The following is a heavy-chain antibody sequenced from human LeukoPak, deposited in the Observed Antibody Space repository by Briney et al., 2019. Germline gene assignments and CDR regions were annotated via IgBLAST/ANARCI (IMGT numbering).Heavy chain of an antibody. CDR3: ARATYYYGSGSYYGAPPIYYFDY. D-gene: IGHD3-10*01. Sequence: PSETLSLTCTVSGGSISSYYWSWIRQPPGKGLEWIGYIYYSGSTNYNPSLKSRVTISVDTSKNQFSLKLSSVTAADTAVYYCARATYYYGSGSYYGAPPIYYFDYWGQGTLVTVSS. CDR2: IYYSGST. J-gene: IGHJ4*02. V-gene: IGHV4-59*01. CDR1: GGSISSYY.